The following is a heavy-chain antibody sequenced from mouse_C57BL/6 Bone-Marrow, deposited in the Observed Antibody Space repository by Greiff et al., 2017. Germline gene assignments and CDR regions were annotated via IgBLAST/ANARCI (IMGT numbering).Heavy chain of an antibody. CDR1: GYIFTEYT. CDR3: ARHERYYDYEGYLDY. D-gene: IGHD2-4*01. Sequence: QVQLQQSGAELVKPGASVKLSCKASGYIFTEYTIHWVKQRSGQGLEWIGWFYPGSGSIKYNERFKDKATLTADKSSNTVDMELSRLTSDDSAVYFWARHERYYDYEGYLDYWGRDAPLT. CDR2: FYPGSGSI. V-gene: IGHV1-62-2*01. J-gene: IGHJ2*01.